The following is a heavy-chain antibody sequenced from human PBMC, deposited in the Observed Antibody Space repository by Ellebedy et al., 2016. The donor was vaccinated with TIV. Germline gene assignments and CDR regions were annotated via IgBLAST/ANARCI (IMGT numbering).Heavy chain of an antibody. CDR3: TKDGSGTMNF. V-gene: IGHV3-30*02. CDR1: GFTFSSYG. J-gene: IGHJ4*02. CDR2: IQYDGSKK. Sequence: GESLKISCAASGFTFSSYGMHWVRQAPGKGLEWVTFIQYDGSKKYYVDSVKGRFTISRDNTRNSLYLQMNSLRADDTAVYYCTKDGSGTMNFWGQGTLVTVSS. D-gene: IGHD1-1*01.